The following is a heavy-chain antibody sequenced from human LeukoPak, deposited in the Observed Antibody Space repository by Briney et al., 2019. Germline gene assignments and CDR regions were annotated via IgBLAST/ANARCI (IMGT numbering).Heavy chain of an antibody. V-gene: IGHV3-7*01. CDR1: GFTFSSYD. CDR3: ARGHTAVTRHFDF. CDR2: INPDGSEK. Sequence: HTGGALRLSCAASGFTFSSYDMTWVRQAPGRGLEWVANINPDGSEKNYVDSVRGRFTISRDDAKNLLYLDMNSLRAEDTAVYYCARGHTAVTRHFDFWGQGTLVTVSS. D-gene: IGHD4-17*01. J-gene: IGHJ4*02.